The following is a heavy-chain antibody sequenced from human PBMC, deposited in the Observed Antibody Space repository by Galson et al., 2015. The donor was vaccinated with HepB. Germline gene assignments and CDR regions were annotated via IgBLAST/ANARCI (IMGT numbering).Heavy chain of an antibody. D-gene: IGHD5-18*01. J-gene: IGHJ6*02. CDR2: ISSSSSYI. CDR1: GFTFSSYS. Sequence: SLRLSCAASGFTFSSYSMNWVRQAPGKGLEWVSSISSSSSYIYYADSVKGRFTISRDNAKNSLYLQMNSLRAEDTAVYYCARGPSPLQLWSRDYYYGMDVWGQGTTVTVSS. CDR3: ARGPSPLQLWSRDYYYGMDV. V-gene: IGHV3-21*01.